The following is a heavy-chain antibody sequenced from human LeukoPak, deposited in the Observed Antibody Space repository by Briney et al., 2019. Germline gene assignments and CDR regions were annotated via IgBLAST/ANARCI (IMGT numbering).Heavy chain of an antibody. CDR1: GGSISSGGYY. CDR3: ARGESATVATIMDY. Sequence: SETLSLTCTVSGGSISSGGYYWSWIPQHPGKGLECFGYIYYSGSTYYNPSLKIRVTLSVYTYKNQFSLKLSSVTAADTAVYYCARGESATVATIMDYWGQGTLVTVSS. V-gene: IGHV4-31*03. J-gene: IGHJ4*02. D-gene: IGHD5-12*01. CDR2: IYYSGST.